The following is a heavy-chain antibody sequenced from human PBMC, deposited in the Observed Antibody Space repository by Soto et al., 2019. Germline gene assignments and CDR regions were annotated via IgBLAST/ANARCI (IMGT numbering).Heavy chain of an antibody. CDR1: GYTFTSYA. CDR2: INAGNDNT. J-gene: IGHJ4*02. D-gene: IGHD2-21*02. V-gene: IGHV1-3*01. Sequence: GASVKVSCKASGYTFTSYAMHWVRQAPGQRLEWMGWINAGNDNTKYSQKLQGRVTITRDTSASTAYIELSSLRSEDTAVYYCARSIVVVTALDYWGQGTLVTVSS. CDR3: ARSIVVVTALDY.